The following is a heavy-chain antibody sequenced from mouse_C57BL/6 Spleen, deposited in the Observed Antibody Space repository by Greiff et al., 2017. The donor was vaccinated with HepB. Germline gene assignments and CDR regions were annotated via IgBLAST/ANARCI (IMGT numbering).Heavy chain of an antibody. V-gene: IGHV1-47*01. CDR3: ARSSYDGYYVFAY. CDR1: GYTFTTYP. J-gene: IGHJ3*01. D-gene: IGHD2-3*01. CDR2: FHPYNDDT. Sequence: QVQLKESGAELVKPGASVKMSCKASGYTFTTYPIEWMKQTHGKSLEWIGNFHPYNDDTKYNEKFKGKATLTVEKSSSTVYLELSRLTSDDSAVYYCARSSYDGYYVFAYWGQGTLITVSA.